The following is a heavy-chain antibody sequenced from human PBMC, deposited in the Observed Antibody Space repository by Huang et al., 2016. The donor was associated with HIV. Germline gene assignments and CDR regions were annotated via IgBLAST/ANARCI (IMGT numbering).Heavy chain of an antibody. J-gene: IGHJ5*01. CDR3: AREIMISFGGPFDS. Sequence: QVQLEQWGAGLLKPSETLSLTCAVYGGSFSGYFWNWLRQSPGKGLEWIGQINHDGVTDYNPALKSRATISVDTSKNQFSLKLTSVTAADTAIYYCAREIMISFGGPFDSWGHGNLVTVSS. D-gene: IGHD3-16*01. CDR2: INHDGVT. CDR1: GGSFSGYF. V-gene: IGHV4-34*02.